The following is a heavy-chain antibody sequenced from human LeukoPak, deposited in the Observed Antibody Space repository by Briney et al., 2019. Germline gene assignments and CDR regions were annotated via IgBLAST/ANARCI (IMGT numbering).Heavy chain of an antibody. CDR3: ARGRWRIPFDY. D-gene: IGHD2-15*01. V-gene: IGHV4-34*01. CDR1: GGSVSGYY. CDR2: INHSGST. J-gene: IGHJ4*02. Sequence: SETLSLTCAVYGGSVSGYYWSWICQPPGKGLEWIGEINHSGSTNYNPSLKSRVTISVDTSKNQFSLKLSSVTAADTAVYYCARGRWRIPFDYWGQGTLVTVSS.